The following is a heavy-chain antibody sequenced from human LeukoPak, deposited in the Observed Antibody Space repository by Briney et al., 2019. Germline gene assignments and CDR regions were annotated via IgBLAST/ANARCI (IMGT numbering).Heavy chain of an antibody. Sequence: SETLSLTCTVSGDSINNYFWSWIRQSPEKGLQWIAYIYYVGRANYNPSLESRVTMSIDTSKNQFSLRLSSVTAADTAVYYCARHILNFGNNSHFDHWGQGILVTVSS. J-gene: IGHJ4*02. V-gene: IGHV4-59*08. CDR1: GDSINNYF. CDR3: ARHILNFGNNSHFDH. D-gene: IGHD2/OR15-2a*01. CDR2: IYYVGRA.